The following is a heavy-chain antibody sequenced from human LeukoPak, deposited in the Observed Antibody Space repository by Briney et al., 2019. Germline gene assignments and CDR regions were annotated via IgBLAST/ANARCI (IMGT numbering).Heavy chain of an antibody. CDR2: ISAYNGNT. CDR3: AREWELRAFDI. V-gene: IGHV1-18*01. J-gene: IGHJ3*02. CDR1: GYTFTSYG. Sequence: GASVKVSCKASGYTFTSYGISWVRQAPGQGLEWMGWISAYNGNTNYAQKLQGRVTMTTDTSTSTACMELRSLRSDDTAVYYCAREWELRAFDIWGQGTMVTVSS. D-gene: IGHD1-26*01.